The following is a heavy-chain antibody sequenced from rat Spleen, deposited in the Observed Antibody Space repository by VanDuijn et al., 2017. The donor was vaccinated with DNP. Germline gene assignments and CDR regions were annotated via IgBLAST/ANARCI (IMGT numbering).Heavy chain of an antibody. J-gene: IGHJ2*01. CDR2: INPDGSST. D-gene: IGHD1-11*01. Sequence: EVQLVESGGGLVQPGSPLKLSCAASGFTFSSNWLSWIRQAPGKGLEWVATINPDGSSTNYPDTVKGRFVISKDNAKNSGYLQMNSLRSEDTAMYYCTRGPNYGGYLDYFDYWGQGVMVTVSS. CDR3: TRGPNYGGYLDYFDY. CDR1: GFTFSSNW. V-gene: IGHV5-35*01.